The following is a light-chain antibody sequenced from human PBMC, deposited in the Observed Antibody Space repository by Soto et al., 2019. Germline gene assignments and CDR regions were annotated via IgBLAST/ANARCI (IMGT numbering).Light chain of an antibody. J-gene: IGLJ3*02. CDR3: QSYDTRNIWV. CDR1: GGSFAGNY. CDR2: ENN. V-gene: IGLV6-57*02. Sequence: NFMLTQPHSVSESPGKTVTISCTGSGGSFAGNYVQWYQQRPGSAPTTVIYENNQRPSGVPERFSGSIDSSSNSASLTISGLKTEDEADYYCQSYDTRNIWVFGGGTKVTVL.